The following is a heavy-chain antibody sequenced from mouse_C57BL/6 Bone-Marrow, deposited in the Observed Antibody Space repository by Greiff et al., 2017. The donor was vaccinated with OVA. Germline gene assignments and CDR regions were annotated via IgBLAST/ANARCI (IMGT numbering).Heavy chain of an antibody. CDR3: ARKRFPGYFDV. J-gene: IGHJ1*03. CDR1: GYAFTNYL. V-gene: IGHV1-54*01. Sequence: QVQLQQSGAELVRPGTSVKVSCKASGYAFTNYLLEWVKQRPGQGLEWIGVINPGSGGTNYNEKFKGKATLTADKSSSTAYMQLRSLKSEDSAVYFGARKRFPGYFDVWGTGTTVTVSS. CDR2: INPGSGGT.